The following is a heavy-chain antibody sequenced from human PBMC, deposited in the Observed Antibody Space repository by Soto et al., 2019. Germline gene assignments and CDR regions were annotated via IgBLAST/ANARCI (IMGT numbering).Heavy chain of an antibody. D-gene: IGHD2-15*01. Sequence: SETLSLTCAVSGYSISSGYYWGWIRQPPGKGLEWIGSIYHSGSTYYNPSLKSRVTISVDTSKNQFSLKLSSVTAADTAVYYCAREAFVVVVAAMGDEAFDIWGQGTMVT. CDR2: IYHSGST. J-gene: IGHJ3*02. CDR1: GYSISSGYY. CDR3: AREAFVVVVAAMGDEAFDI. V-gene: IGHV4-38-2*02.